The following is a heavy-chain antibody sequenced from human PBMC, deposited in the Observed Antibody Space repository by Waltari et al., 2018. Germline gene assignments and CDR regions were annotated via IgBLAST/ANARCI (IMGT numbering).Heavy chain of an antibody. D-gene: IGHD6-19*01. CDR1: GGSISSYY. V-gene: IGHV4-4*07. Sequence: QVPLQASAPGLVNPSATLSLTCTASGGSISSYYWSWIRQPAGKGLEWIGRIYTSGSTNSNPSLKSRVTMSVDTSKTQFSLKLSSVTAADTAVYYCASRADTGYWGQGTLVTVSS. CDR2: IYTSGST. CDR3: ASRADTGY. J-gene: IGHJ4*02.